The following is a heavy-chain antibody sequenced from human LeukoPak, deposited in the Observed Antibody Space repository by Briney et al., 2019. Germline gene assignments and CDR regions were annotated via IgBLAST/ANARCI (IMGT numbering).Heavy chain of an antibody. D-gene: IGHD3-22*01. CDR2: ISGSGGST. J-gene: IGHJ4*02. CDR3: AKELVVISRGLDY. V-gene: IGHV3-23*01. CDR1: GFTVSSNY. Sequence: GGSLRLSCAASGFTVSSNYMSWVRQAPGKGLEWVSAISGSGGSTYYADSVKGRFTISRDNSKNTLCLQMNSLRAEDTAVYYCAKELVVISRGLDYWGQGTLVTVSS.